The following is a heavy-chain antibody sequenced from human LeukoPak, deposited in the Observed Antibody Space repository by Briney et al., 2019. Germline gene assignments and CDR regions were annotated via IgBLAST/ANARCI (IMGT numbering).Heavy chain of an antibody. D-gene: IGHD2-21*01. V-gene: IGHV1-8*01. CDR1: GYTFTSYD. Sequence: ASVKVSCKASGYTFTSYDIHWVRQATGQGLEWMGWMNPNSGNTGYAQKFQGRVTMTRNTSISTAYMELSSLRSEDTAVYYCARRSLGWGSGEFDYWGQGTLVTVSS. J-gene: IGHJ4*02. CDR3: ARRSLGWGSGEFDY. CDR2: MNPNSGNT.